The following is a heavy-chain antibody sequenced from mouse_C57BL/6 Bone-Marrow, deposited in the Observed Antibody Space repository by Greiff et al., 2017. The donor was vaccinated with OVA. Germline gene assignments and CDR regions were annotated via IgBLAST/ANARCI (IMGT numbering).Heavy chain of an antibody. CDR3: ARWKIYYGTLYYFDY. Sequence: QVQLQQPGAELVKPGASVKLSCKASGYTFTSYWMHWVKQRPGQGLEWIGWIYPRDGSTKYNEKFKGKATLTVDTSSSTAYMELHSLTSEDSAVYFCARWKIYYGTLYYFDYWGQGTTLTVSS. J-gene: IGHJ2*01. V-gene: IGHV1-85*01. CDR1: GYTFTSYW. CDR2: IYPRDGST. D-gene: IGHD2-1*01.